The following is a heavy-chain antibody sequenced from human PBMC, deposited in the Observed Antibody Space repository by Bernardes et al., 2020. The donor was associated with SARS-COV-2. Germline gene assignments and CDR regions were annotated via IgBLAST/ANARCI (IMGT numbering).Heavy chain of an antibody. J-gene: IGHJ6*02. D-gene: IGHD3-9*01. V-gene: IGHV3-30*18. Sequence: GGSLRLSCAASGFTFSSYGMHWVRQAPGKGLEWVAVISYDGSNKYYADSVKGRFTISRDNSKNTLYLQMNSLRAEDTAVYYCAKDSLYYDILTGYYTKLGDYYYYGMDVWGQGTTVTVSS. CDR3: AKDSLYYDILTGYYTKLGDYYYYGMDV. CDR1: GFTFSSYG. CDR2: ISYDGSNK.